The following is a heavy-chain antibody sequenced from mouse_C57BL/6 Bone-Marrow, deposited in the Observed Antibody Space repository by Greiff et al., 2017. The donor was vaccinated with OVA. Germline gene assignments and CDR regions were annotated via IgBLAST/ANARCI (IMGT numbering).Heavy chain of an antibody. CDR3: TTDGYYWDPSYFDY. V-gene: IGHV14-4*01. J-gene: IGHJ2*01. CDR2: IDPENGDT. CDR1: GFNIKDDY. Sequence: EVQLQESGAELVRPGASVTLSCTASGFNIKDDYMHWVKQRPEQGLEWIGWIDPENGDTEYASKFQGKATITADTSSNTAYLQLSSLTSEDTAVYYCTTDGYYWDPSYFDYWGQGTTLTVSS. D-gene: IGHD2-3*01.